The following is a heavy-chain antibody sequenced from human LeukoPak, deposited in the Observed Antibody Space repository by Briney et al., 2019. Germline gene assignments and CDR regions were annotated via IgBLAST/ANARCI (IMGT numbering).Heavy chain of an antibody. CDR1: GFTFSDYI. Sequence: PGGSLRLSCAAPGFTFSDYILDWVRQAPGKGLEWVGRIRRGANSYTTEYAASVKGRFTISRDDSKNSLYLHMNSLKTEDTAVYHCSRDGGEGGNSAFDIWGQGTMVTVSS. CDR2: IRRGANSYTT. J-gene: IGHJ3*02. CDR3: SRDGGEGGNSAFDI. D-gene: IGHD3-16*01. V-gene: IGHV3-72*01.